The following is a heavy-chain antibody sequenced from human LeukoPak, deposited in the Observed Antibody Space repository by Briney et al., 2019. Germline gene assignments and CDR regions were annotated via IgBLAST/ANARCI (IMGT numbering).Heavy chain of an antibody. CDR2: ISYDGSNK. V-gene: IGHV3-30-3*01. Sequence: GGSLRLSCAASGFTFSSYAMHWVRQAPGKGLEWVAVISYDGSNKYYADSVKGRFTISRDNSKNTLYLQMNSLRAEDTAVYYCARAARYCSGGSCTEGYYFDYWGQGTLVTVSS. CDR1: GFTFSSYA. D-gene: IGHD2-15*01. CDR3: ARAARYCSGGSCTEGYYFDY. J-gene: IGHJ4*02.